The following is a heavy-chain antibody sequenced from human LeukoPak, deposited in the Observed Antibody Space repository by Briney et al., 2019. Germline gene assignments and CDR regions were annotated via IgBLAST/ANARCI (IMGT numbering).Heavy chain of an antibody. V-gene: IGHV1-69*01. CDR2: IIPIFGTA. CDR1: GGTVSSYA. CDR3: ARTPTKTRINMVRGVHNWFDL. Sequence: SSVKVSCKASGGTVSSYAISWGRKAPAQGLEWLGAIIPIFGTANYAQKFQGRVTITADQSPRTASMELSSLSSEDTAVYYCARTPTKTRINMVRGVHNWFDLWGQGTLVTVSS. J-gene: IGHJ5*02. D-gene: IGHD3-10*01.